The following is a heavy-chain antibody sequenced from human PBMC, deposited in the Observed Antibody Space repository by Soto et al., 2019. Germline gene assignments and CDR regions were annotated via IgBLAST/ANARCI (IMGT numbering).Heavy chain of an antibody. CDR2: IYGNEDK. Sequence: SGPTLVNPTHTLTLTCTFSGFSLTTAGVAVGWIRQPPGGAMGWLALIYGNEDKPFSPPLRARLTIDGATSRNQVVLRRPNMDPGDTDSYFCAHRNAGYEIISFDFWGQGSLVTVSS. D-gene: IGHD5-12*01. V-gene: IGHV2-5*01. J-gene: IGHJ4*02. CDR3: AHRNAGYEIISFDF. CDR1: GFSLTTAGVA.